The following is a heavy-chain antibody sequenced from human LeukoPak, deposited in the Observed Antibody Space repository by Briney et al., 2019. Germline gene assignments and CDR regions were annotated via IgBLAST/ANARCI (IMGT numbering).Heavy chain of an antibody. V-gene: IGHV3-74*01. CDR2: MNEYSTTI. J-gene: IGHJ4*02. CDR3: ARGGVNPVDH. Sequence: GGSLRLSCAASGFTFSSYSKNWVRQAPGKGLVWVSDMNEYSTTIRYADSVKGRFTISRDNAKSILYLQMNNLRAEDTAMYFCARGGVNPVDHWGQGTLVTVSS. CDR1: GFTFSSYS. D-gene: IGHD1-14*01.